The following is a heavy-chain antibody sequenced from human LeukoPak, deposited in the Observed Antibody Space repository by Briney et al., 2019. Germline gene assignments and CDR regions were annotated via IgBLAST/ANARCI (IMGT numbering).Heavy chain of an antibody. J-gene: IGHJ4*02. V-gene: IGHV3-7*01. D-gene: IGHD6-13*01. CDR1: GFTFSSYW. CDR2: IKQGGSEK. CDR3: AREGGKQLYFDY. Sequence: GGSLRLSCAASGFTFSSYWMSWVRQAPGKGLEWVANIKQGGSEKYYVDPVKSRFTISRDNAKNSLYLQMNSLRAEDTAAYYCAREGGKQLYFDYWGQGTLVTVSS.